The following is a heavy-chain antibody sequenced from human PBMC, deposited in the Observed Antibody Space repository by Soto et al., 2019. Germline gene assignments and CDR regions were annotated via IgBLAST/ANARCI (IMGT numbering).Heavy chain of an antibody. D-gene: IGHD6-19*01. CDR1: GYTFTSYG. V-gene: IGHV1-18*01. J-gene: IGHJ6*02. Sequence: ASVKVSCKASGYTFTSYGICWVRQSPGQGLEWMGWISAYNGNTNYAQKLQGRVTMTTDTSTSTAYMELRSLRFDDTAVYYCARDWGSGGPYYYYGMDVWGQGTTVTVSS. CDR2: ISAYNGNT. CDR3: ARDWGSGGPYYYYGMDV.